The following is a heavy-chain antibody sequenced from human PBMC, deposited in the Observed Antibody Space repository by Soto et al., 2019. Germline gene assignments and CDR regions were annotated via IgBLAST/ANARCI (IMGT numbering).Heavy chain of an antibody. J-gene: IGHJ3*01. CDR3: ARRASR. D-gene: IGHD1-26*01. CDR2: IHPSGQPI. CDR1: GFTFSSSE. V-gene: IGHV3-48*03. Sequence: EVQLVESGGGLIQPGGSLRLYCAASGFTFSSSEMYWVRQAPGKGLEWVSYIHPSGQPIFYADSVKGRFTISRDNAKNSLYLQMSSLRAEDSAVDYCARRASRWGQGTMVTVSS.